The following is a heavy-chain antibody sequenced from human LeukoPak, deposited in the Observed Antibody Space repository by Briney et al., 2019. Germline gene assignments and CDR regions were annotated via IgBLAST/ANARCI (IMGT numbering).Heavy chain of an antibody. CDR1: GFTFSSYW. Sequence: GGSLRLSCSASGFTFSSYWMSWVRQAPGKGLEWVANIRQDGSYKQYVDSVKGRFTISRDNAQNSLYLQMNSLRTEDTAVYYCVRLQRAVTGNYWGQGTLVTVSS. V-gene: IGHV3-7*01. CDR3: VRLQRAVTGNY. CDR2: IRQDGSYK. J-gene: IGHJ4*02. D-gene: IGHD4-11*01.